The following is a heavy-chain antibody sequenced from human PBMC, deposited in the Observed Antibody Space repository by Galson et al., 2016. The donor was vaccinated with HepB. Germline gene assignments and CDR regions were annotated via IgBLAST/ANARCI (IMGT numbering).Heavy chain of an antibody. CDR3: ARGSSGWDAFDI. CDR2: ISYSGST. D-gene: IGHD6-19*01. J-gene: IGHJ3*02. Sequence: TLSLTCTVSGGSISSGGYYWNWIRQHPGKGLEWIGFISYSGSTYYNPSLKSRVTTSIDTSKNQFSRKVSSVIAADTAVYYCARGSSGWDAFDIWGQGTMVTVSS. CDR1: GGSISSGGYY. V-gene: IGHV4-31*03.